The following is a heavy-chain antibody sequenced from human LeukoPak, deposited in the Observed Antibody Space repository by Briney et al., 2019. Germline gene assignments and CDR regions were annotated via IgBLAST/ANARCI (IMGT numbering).Heavy chain of an antibody. D-gene: IGHD3-10*01. Sequence: ASVKVSCKASGYTFTSYYIHWVRQAPGQGLEWMGIINPSGGSTSYAQKFQGRVTMTRDTSTSTVYMELSGLRSEDTAVYYCARVRGYYPPDYWGQGTLVTVSS. CDR1: GYTFTSYY. J-gene: IGHJ4*02. CDR2: INPSGGST. V-gene: IGHV1-46*01. CDR3: ARVRGYYPPDY.